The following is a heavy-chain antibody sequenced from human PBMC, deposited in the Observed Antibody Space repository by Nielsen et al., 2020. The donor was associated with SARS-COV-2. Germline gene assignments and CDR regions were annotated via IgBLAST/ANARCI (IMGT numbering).Heavy chain of an antibody. CDR3: ARLGRGSGNWDYFDY. Sequence: KVSCKGSGYSFTSYWIGWVRQMPGKGLEWMGIIYPGDSDTRYSLSFQGQVTISADKSISTAYLQWSSLKASDTAMYYCARLGRGSGNWDYFDYWGQGTLVTVSS. CDR2: IYPGDSDT. V-gene: IGHV5-51*01. CDR1: GYSFTSYW. J-gene: IGHJ4*02. D-gene: IGHD3-10*01.